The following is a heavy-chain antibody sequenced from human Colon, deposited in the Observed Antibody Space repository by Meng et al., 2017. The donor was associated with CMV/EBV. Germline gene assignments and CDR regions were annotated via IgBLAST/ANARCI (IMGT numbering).Heavy chain of an antibody. V-gene: IGHV1-2*02. CDR1: GYTFTGYY. D-gene: IGHD2-21*01. CDR2: INPRSGGT. Sequence: ASVKVSCKASGYTFTGYYMHRVRQAPGQGLEWMGGINPRSGGTNYAQKFQGRVTMTRDTSISTAYMELSSLRSDDTAVYYCARVFCGDDCSPWGQGTLVTVSS. CDR3: ARVFCGDDCSP. J-gene: IGHJ5*02.